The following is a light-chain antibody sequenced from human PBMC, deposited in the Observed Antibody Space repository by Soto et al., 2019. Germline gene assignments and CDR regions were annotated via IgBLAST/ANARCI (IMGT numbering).Light chain of an antibody. V-gene: IGKV3-11*01. CDR1: QSVSSS. J-gene: IGKJ3*01. CDR2: DAS. CDR3: QQRSNWPPEVT. Sequence: EIVLTQSPDTLSLSPGERATLSCRASQSVSSSLAWYQQKPGQAPRLLIYDASNRATGIPARFSGSGSGTDFTLTISSLEPEDFAVYYCQQRSNWPPEVTFGPGTKVDMK.